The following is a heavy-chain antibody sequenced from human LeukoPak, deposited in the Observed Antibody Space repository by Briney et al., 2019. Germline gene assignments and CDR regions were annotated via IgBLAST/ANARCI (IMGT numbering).Heavy chain of an antibody. Sequence: ASVKVSCRASGYTFTGYYIHWVRQAPGQGLEWMGWINPNSGATNYAQKFQGRVTMTRDTSISTAYMELSRLTYEDTAVYYCARDLAAPGYFDYWGQGTLVTVSS. V-gene: IGHV1-2*02. D-gene: IGHD6-19*01. J-gene: IGHJ4*02. CDR2: INPNSGAT. CDR1: GYTFTGYY. CDR3: ARDLAAPGYFDY.